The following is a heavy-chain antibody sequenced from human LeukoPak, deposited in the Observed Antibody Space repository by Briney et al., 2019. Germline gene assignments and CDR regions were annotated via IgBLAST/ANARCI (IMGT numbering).Heavy chain of an antibody. CDR2: ISGSGGST. J-gene: IGHJ4*02. CDR3: AKDGGFGVGYFDY. CDR1: GFSFSTYA. V-gene: IGHV3-23*01. D-gene: IGHD3-16*01. Sequence: PGLSLRLSCAASGFSFSTYAMNWVRQAPGKGLGWVATISGSGGSTYYADSVNGRFTISRDKPKNTLYLQMNSLRAEDTAVYYCAKDGGFGVGYFDYWGQGILVTVSS.